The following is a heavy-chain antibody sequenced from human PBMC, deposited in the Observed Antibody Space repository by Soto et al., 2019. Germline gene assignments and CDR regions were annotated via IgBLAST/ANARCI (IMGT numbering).Heavy chain of an antibody. CDR2: IYYSGRT. Sequence: PSATXSLTCAVSGDSVSSATYYLSWIRQPPGKALEWIGSIYYSGRTNYNPSLRSRVIMSVDTSKNKFSLNLSSVTAADTAVYYCARDRGTDNKNNWLEPWGQGTLVNVYS. CDR3: ARDRGTDNKNNWLEP. D-gene: IGHD1-7*01. V-gene: IGHV4-61*01. CDR1: GDSVSSATYY. J-gene: IGHJ5*02.